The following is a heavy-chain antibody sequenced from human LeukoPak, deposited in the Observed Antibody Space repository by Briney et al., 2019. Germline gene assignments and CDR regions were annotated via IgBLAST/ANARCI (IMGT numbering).Heavy chain of an antibody. CDR3: ARRRPHDGFDI. J-gene: IGHJ3*02. V-gene: IGHV5-51*01. CDR1: GYSFTIYW. CDR2: IYPGDSDT. Sequence: GESLKISCKGSGYSFTIYWIGWVRQMPGKGLEWMGIIYPGDSDTRYSPSFQGQVTISADKSISTAYLQWSSLRASDTAMYYCARRRPHDGFDIWGQGTLVTVSS.